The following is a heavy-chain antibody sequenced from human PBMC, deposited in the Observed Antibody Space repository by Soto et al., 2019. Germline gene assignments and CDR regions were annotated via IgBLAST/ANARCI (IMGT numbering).Heavy chain of an antibody. J-gene: IGHJ4*02. D-gene: IGHD5-12*01. Sequence: PVGSLRLSCAASGFTFSSYEMNWVRQAPGKGLEWVSYISSSGSTIYYADSVKGRFTISRDNAKNSLYLQMNSLRAEDTAVYYCARDHGLRLQYFDYWGQGTLVTVSS. CDR2: ISSSGSTI. CDR1: GFTFSSYE. CDR3: ARDHGLRLQYFDY. V-gene: IGHV3-48*03.